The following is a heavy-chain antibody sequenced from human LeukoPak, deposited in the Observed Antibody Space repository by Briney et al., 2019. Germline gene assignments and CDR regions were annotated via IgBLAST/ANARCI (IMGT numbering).Heavy chain of an antibody. CDR3: AKDGKKNYYDRSGYYFDY. J-gene: IGHJ4*02. D-gene: IGHD3-22*01. Sequence: ASVKVSCKASGYTFTSYYMHWVRQAPGQGLEWMGFINPSGGSTRYAQNFQGRVTMTRDMSTSTVYMELNSLRIEDTAVYYCAKDGKKNYYDRSGYYFDYWGQGTLVTVSS. V-gene: IGHV1-46*01. CDR1: GYTFTSYY. CDR2: INPSGGST.